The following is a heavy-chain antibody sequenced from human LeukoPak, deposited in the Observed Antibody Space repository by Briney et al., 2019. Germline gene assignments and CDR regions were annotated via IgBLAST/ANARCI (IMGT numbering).Heavy chain of an antibody. CDR3: ARIEKKAVGAIWYFDY. CDR1: GVSISSYY. Sequence: SETLSLTCTVPGVSISSYYWSWIRQPPGKGLEWIGYIYYSGSTNYNPSLKSRVTISVDTSKNQFSLKLSSVTAADTAVYYCARIEKKAVGAIWYFDYWGQGTLVTVSS. V-gene: IGHV4-59*01. D-gene: IGHD1-26*01. J-gene: IGHJ4*02. CDR2: IYYSGST.